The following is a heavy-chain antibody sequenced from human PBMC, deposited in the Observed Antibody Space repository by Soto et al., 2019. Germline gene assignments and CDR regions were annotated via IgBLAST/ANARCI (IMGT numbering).Heavy chain of an antibody. J-gene: IGHJ4*02. D-gene: IGHD2-2*02. CDR1: GYTFTSYG. CDR3: ARAPNTGRNEN. CDR2: ISAYNGNT. Sequence: QVPLVQSGAEVKKPGASVKVSCKASGYTFTSYGISWVRQAPGQGLERMGWISAYNGNTNYAQKRQGRVTLTTDTYTSTAYMELRSLRSEDTAVYYCARAPNTGRNENWCQGPLVTVSS. V-gene: IGHV1-18*01.